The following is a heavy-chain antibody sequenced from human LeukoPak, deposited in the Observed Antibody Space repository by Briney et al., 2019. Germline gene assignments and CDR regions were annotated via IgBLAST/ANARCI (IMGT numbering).Heavy chain of an antibody. CDR1: GFTFSNTW. Sequence: GGSLRLSCAASGFTFSNTWMNWVRQAPGKGLEYVSAISSNGGSTYYADSVKGRFTISRDNSKNTLYLQMSSLRAEDTAVYYCVKFWGYDYWGQGTLVTVSS. D-gene: IGHD3-16*01. CDR2: ISSNGGST. J-gene: IGHJ4*02. CDR3: VKFWGYDY. V-gene: IGHV3-64D*09.